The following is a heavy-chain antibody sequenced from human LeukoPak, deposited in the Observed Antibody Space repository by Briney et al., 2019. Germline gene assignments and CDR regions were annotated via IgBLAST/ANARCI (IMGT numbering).Heavy chain of an antibody. D-gene: IGHD3-22*01. CDR3: ARAQSEIGGYYPEYFRH. Sequence: GGSLRLSCAASGSTFSSYWMHWVRQAPGKGLVWVSRIKSGGSTNYADSVQGRFTISRDNAKNTVSLQMNSLRAEDTGVYYCARAQSEIGGYYPEYFRHWGQGTLVTVSS. J-gene: IGHJ1*01. CDR1: GSTFSSYW. CDR2: IKSGGST. V-gene: IGHV3-74*01.